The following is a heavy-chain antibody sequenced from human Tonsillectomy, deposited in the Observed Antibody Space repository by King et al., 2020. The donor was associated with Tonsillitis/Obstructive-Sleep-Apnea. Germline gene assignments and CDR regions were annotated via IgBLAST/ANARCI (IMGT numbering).Heavy chain of an antibody. V-gene: IGHV4-59*01. CDR1: GGSISRYF. CDR3: ARDMVLEAGGDAFDI. Sequence: VQPQESGPGLVKPSETLSLTCTVSGGSISRYFWSWIRQPPGKGLEWIGYIYYGESTNYNPSLKSRVTISVDTSKNQFSLKLSSVTAADTAVYYCARDMVLEAGGDAFDIWGQGTMVTVSS. D-gene: IGHD2-8*01. CDR2: IYYGEST. J-gene: IGHJ3*02.